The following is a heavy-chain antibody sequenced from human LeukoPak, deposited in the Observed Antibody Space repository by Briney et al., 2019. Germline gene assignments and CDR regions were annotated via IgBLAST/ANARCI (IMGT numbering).Heavy chain of an antibody. CDR3: GRVRRSITLFGVVIPHPYYFDY. J-gene: IGHJ4*02. D-gene: IGHD3-3*01. Sequence: PSETLSLTCAVYGGSFSGYYWSWIRQPPQTGLEWIGHINHSGGTIYNPSLQSRVAISLATSKSQFSLKLSSVTAADTAVYYCGRVRRSITLFGVVIPHPYYFDYWGQGTLVTVSS. CDR2: INHSGGT. CDR1: GGSFSGYY. V-gene: IGHV4-34*01.